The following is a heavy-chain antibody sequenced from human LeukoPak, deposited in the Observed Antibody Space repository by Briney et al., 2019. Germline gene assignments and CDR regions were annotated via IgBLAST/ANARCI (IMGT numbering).Heavy chain of an antibody. V-gene: IGHV4-39*01. CDR2: IYYSGST. J-gene: IGHJ4*02. Sequence: PSETLSLTCTVSGGSISSSSYYWGWIRQPPGKGLEWIGSIYYSGSTYYNPSLKSRVTISVDTSKNQFSLKLSSVTAADTAVYYCARFNSNYYHYFDYWGQGTLVTVSS. CDR3: ARFNSNYYHYFDY. CDR1: GGSISSSSYY. D-gene: IGHD4-11*01.